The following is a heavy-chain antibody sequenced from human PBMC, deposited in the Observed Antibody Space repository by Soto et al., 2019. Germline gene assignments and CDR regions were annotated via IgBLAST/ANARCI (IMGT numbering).Heavy chain of an antibody. CDR3: ARGKRMTSADPLDV. CDR2: IWYDGSNK. Sequence: QVQLVESGGGVVQPGRSLRLSCAASGFTFSSDGMHWVRQAPGKGLEWVAVIWYDGSNKYYADSVKGRFTISRDNSKNTLYLQMNSLRAEDTAVYYCARGKRMTSADPLDVWGQGTTVTVSS. CDR1: GFTFSSDG. V-gene: IGHV3-33*01. J-gene: IGHJ6*02. D-gene: IGHD2-8*01.